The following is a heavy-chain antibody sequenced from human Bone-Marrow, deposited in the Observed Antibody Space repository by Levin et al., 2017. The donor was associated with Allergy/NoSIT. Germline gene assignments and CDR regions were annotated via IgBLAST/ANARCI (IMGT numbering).Heavy chain of an antibody. Sequence: GESLKISCKASGYSFTNYGISWVRQAPGQGLEWMGWLSVYKGEPNYAQSLQGRVTMTTDTSTTTAYMELRRLTSHDTAVYYCARLNWDCPNYYGMDVWGQGTTVIVSS. D-gene: IGHD1-7*01. CDR2: LSVYKGEP. CDR3: ARLNWDCPNYYGMDV. J-gene: IGHJ6*02. CDR1: GYSFTNYG. V-gene: IGHV1-18*01.